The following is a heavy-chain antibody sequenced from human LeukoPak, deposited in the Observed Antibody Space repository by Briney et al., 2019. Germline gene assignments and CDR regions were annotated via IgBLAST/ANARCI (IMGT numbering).Heavy chain of an antibody. CDR3: ARDPSGSWQWFDY. Sequence: ASVKLSFTSSVYTFSKNYMRWVRHPPGQGLERMVVINPVGGSTTYAPEFQGRGVMTRDATTNTVYMELSSLRSDDTALYYCARDPSGSWQWFDYWGQGTLVTVSS. J-gene: IGHJ4*02. CDR1: VYTFSKNY. V-gene: IGHV1-46*01. D-gene: IGHD1-26*01. CDR2: INPVGGST.